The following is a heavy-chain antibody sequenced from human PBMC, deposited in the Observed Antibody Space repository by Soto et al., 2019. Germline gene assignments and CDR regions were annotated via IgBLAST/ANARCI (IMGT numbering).Heavy chain of an antibody. Sequence: PSEPLSLTCTVAGGYISNYYGSWIRKHPGKGLEWIGYIYYSGSTNYNPSLKSRVTISVDTSKNQFSLKLSSVTAADTAVYYCARHSNDFWSSYPPGYYMDVWGKGTTVTVSS. CDR3: ARHSNDFWSSYPPGYYMDV. CDR2: IYYSGST. D-gene: IGHD3-3*01. CDR1: GGYISNYY. J-gene: IGHJ6*03. V-gene: IGHV4-59*08.